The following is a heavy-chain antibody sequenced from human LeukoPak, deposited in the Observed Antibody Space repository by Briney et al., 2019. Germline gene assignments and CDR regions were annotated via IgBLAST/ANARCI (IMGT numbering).Heavy chain of an antibody. J-gene: IGHJ4*02. CDR2: IYYSGST. D-gene: IGHD3-10*01. Sequence: SETLSLTCTVSGGSISSSRYYWGWIRQPPGKGLEWIGSIYYSGSTYYNPSLKSRVTISVDTSKNQFSLKLSSVTAADTAVYYCASQGGSGIDYWGQGTLVTVSS. CDR3: ASQGGSGIDY. V-gene: IGHV4-39*01. CDR1: GGSISSSRYY.